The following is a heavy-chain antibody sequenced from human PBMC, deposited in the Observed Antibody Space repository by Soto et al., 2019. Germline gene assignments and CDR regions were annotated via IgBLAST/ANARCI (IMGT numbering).Heavy chain of an antibody. CDR1: GGSISSGGYS. Sequence: PSETLSLTCAVSGGSISSGGYSWSWIRQPPGQGLEWIGEVNHSGTTYYNPSLKTRVTISVHTPKNQFSLKMSSVTAADTAVYYCARGIGYCSSINCYSSRRLRFDSWGQGTLVTVSS. J-gene: IGHJ4*02. CDR2: VNHSGTT. CDR3: ARGIGYCSSINCYSSRRLRFDS. D-gene: IGHD2-2*01. V-gene: IGHV4-30-2*01.